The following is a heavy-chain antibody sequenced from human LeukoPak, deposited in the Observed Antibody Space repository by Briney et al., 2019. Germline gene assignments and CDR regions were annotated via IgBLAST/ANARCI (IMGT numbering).Heavy chain of an antibody. CDR2: ISYDGSNK. CDR3: AKGVDGWFAREYFQN. J-gene: IGHJ1*01. V-gene: IGHV3-30*18. D-gene: IGHD3-10*01. CDR1: RFTFSDYG. Sequence: GGSLRLSCTASRFTFSDYGMHWVRQAPGKGLEWVAFISYDGSNKYYADSVKGRFTISRDNSKNTLYLQMNSLRAEDTAVYYCAKGVDGWFAREYFQNWGQGTLVTVSS.